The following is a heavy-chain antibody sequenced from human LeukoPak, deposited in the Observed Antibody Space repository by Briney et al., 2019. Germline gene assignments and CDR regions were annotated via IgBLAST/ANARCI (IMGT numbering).Heavy chain of an antibody. CDR2: MFYSGST. CDR1: GGSVSSSSYF. CDR3: AVAGVRHYVSSGLYAFDF. J-gene: IGHJ3*01. D-gene: IGHD3-22*01. V-gene: IGHV4-39*01. Sequence: SETLSLTCTVSGGSVSSSSYFWGWIRQPPGKGLEWIGTMFYSGSTHYYPSLKSRVTISVDTSKNQFFLKLNSVTAADTAVYYCAVAGVRHYVSSGLYAFDFWAQGTMVTVSS.